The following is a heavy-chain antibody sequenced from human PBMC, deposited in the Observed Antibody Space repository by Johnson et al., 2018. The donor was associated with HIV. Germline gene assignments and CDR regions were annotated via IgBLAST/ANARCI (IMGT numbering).Heavy chain of an antibody. V-gene: IGHV3-30-3*01. J-gene: IGHJ3*02. D-gene: IGHD6-6*01. CDR1: GFTFSSYA. Sequence: QVQLVESGGGVVQPGRSLRLSCAASGFTFSSYAMHWVRQAPGKGLEWVAVISYDGSHKYYADSVKGRFPISRDNSKNTLYLQMNSLKTEDTAVYYCTTVIQQLVRRHDAFDIWGQGTMVTVSS. CDR3: TTVIQQLVRRHDAFDI. CDR2: ISYDGSHK.